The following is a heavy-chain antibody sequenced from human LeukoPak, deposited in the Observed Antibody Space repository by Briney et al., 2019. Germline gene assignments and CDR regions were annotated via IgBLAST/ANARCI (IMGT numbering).Heavy chain of an antibody. CDR1: GGSISSSNW. V-gene: IGHV4-4*02. Sequence: SETLSLTCAVSGGSISSSNWWSWVRQPPGKGLEWIGEIYHGGSTNYNPSLKSRATISVDKSKNQFSLKLSSVTAADTAVYYCARGVTGWFGELPLSPSMDVWGKGTTVTVSS. CDR2: IYHGGST. CDR3: ARGVTGWFGELPLSPSMDV. D-gene: IGHD3-10*01. J-gene: IGHJ6*04.